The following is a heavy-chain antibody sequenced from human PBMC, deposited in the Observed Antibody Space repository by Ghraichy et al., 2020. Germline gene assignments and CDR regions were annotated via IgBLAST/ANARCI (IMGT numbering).Heavy chain of an antibody. CDR1: GGSISSYY. J-gene: IGHJ4*02. V-gene: IGHV4-4*07. CDR2: IYTSGST. D-gene: IGHD6-19*01. Sequence: LETLSLTCTVSGGSISSYYWSWIRQPAGKGLEWIGRIYTSGSTNYNPSLKSRVTMSVDTSKNQFSLKLSSVTAADTAVYYCARVCIEQWLVREYYFDYWGQGTLVTVSS. CDR3: ARVCIEQWLVREYYFDY.